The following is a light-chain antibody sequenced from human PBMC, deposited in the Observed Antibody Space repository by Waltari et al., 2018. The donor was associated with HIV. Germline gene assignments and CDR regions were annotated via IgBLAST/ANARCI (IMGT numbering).Light chain of an antibody. V-gene: IGLV2-11*01. J-gene: IGLJ3*02. CDR1: NSDVGGYNY. CDR3: CSYAGSYTWV. Sequence: QSALTQPRSVSGSPGQSVPISCTGTNSDVGGYNYVSWYQQYPGKAPKLMIHDGSKRPSGVPDRCSGSKSGNTATLSISGLQAEDEADYYCCSYAGSYTWVFGGGTKVTVL. CDR2: DGS.